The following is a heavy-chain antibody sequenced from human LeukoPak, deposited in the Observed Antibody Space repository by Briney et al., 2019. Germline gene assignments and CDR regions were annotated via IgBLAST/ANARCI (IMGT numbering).Heavy chain of an antibody. V-gene: IGHV1-18*01. CDR3: XXXXXXXAVISGAAGTIDY. Sequence: ASVKVSCKASGYTFTSYGISWVRQAPGQGLEWMGWISAYNGNTNYAQKLQGRVTMTTDTSTSTAYMELRSLRSDDTAVYYCXXXXXXXAVISGAAGTIDYWGQGTLVTVSS. CDR1: GYTFTSYG. CDR2: ISAYNGNT. D-gene: IGHD6-13*01. J-gene: IGHJ4*02.